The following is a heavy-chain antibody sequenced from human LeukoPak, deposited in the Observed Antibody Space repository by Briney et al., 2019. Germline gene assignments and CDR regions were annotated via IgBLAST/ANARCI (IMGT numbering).Heavy chain of an antibody. D-gene: IGHD3-22*01. CDR1: GGSIGSSTYY. Sequence: PSETLSLTCTVSGGSIGSSTYYWGWIRQPPGKGLEWIGSIYYSGSTYYNPSLKSRVTISVDTSKNQFSLNLSSVTAADTAVYHCARPSSRGYSPSNFQHWGQGTLVTVSS. CDR3: ARPSSRGYSPSNFQH. CDR2: IYYSGST. J-gene: IGHJ1*01. V-gene: IGHV4-39*01.